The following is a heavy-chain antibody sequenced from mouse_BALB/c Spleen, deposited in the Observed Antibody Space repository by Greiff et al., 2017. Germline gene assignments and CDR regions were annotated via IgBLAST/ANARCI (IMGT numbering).Heavy chain of an antibody. CDR3: ARSYYCGSSYGFAY. Sequence: EVQLQQSGPELVKPGASVKIPCKASGYTFTDYNMDWVKQSHGKSLEWIGDINPNNGGTIYNQKFKGKATLTVDKSSSTDYMELRSLTSEDTAVYYCARSYYCGSSYGFAYWGQGTLLTVSA. CDR2: INPNNGGT. V-gene: IGHV1-18*01. D-gene: IGHD1-1*01. CDR1: GYTFTDYN. J-gene: IGHJ3*01.